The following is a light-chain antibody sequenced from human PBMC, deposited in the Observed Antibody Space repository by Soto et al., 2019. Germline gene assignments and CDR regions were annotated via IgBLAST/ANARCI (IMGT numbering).Light chain of an antibody. CDR2: GAS. Sequence: EIVLTQSTGTLSLSPGERASLSCRASQSVRSNYLAWYKHKPGQAPRLLIYGASSRATAIPDRFSGSGSGTDFTLTISRMEPEEFAVYYCQQYAKSQLTCGQGTKVEIK. CDR3: QQYAKSQLT. J-gene: IGKJ1*01. V-gene: IGKV3-20*01. CDR1: QSVRSNY.